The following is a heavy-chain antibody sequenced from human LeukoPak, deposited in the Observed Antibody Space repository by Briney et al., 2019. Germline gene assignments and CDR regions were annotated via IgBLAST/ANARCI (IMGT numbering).Heavy chain of an antibody. V-gene: IGHV3-23*01. D-gene: IGHD3-22*01. Sequence: AGGSLRLSCAASGFTFSSYGMSWVRQAPGKGLEWVSAISGSGGSTYYADSVKGRFTISRDNSKNTLYLQMNSLRAEDTAVYYCAKGPRDYYDSSGYSYWYFDLWGRGTLVTVSS. J-gene: IGHJ2*01. CDR3: AKGPRDYYDSSGYSYWYFDL. CDR2: ISGSGGST. CDR1: GFTFSSYG.